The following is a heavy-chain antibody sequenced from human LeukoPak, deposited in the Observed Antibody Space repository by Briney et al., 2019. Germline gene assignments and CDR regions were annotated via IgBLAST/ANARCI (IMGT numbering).Heavy chain of an antibody. V-gene: IGHV3-66*01. CDR2: IYSGGST. CDR3: ARDLNTNYFDY. Sequence: GGSLRLSCAASGFTVSSNYMSWVRQALGKGLEWVSVIYSGGSTYYADSVKGRFTISRDNSKNTLYLQMNSLRAEDTAVYYCARDLNTNYFDYWGQGTLVTVSS. J-gene: IGHJ4*02. CDR1: GFTVSSNY. D-gene: IGHD2-2*01.